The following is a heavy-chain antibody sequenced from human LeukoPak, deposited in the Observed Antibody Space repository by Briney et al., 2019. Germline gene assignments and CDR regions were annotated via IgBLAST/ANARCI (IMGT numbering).Heavy chain of an antibody. Sequence: ASVKVSCKASGYTFTSYDINWVRQATGQDLEWMGWMNPNSDNTGYAQKFQGRVTMTSNTSISTAYMELSSLRSEDTAVYYCAKRGHSYGDFDYWGQGTLVTVSS. CDR2: MNPNSDNT. J-gene: IGHJ4*02. D-gene: IGHD5-18*01. CDR1: GYTFTSYD. CDR3: AKRGHSYGDFDY. V-gene: IGHV1-8*01.